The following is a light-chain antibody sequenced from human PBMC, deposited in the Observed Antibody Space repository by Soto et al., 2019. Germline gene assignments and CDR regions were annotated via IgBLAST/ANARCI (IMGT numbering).Light chain of an antibody. CDR1: SSDVGGYNY. CDR3: SSYTSSSTPHYV. CDR2: DVS. J-gene: IGLJ1*01. Sequence: QSALTQPASVSGSPGQSITISCTGTSSDVGGYNYVSWYQQHPGKAPKLMIYDVSNRPSGVSNRFSGSKSGNTASLTISGGQAEDEAADYCSSYTSSSTPHYVFGTGTKLTVL. V-gene: IGLV2-14*01.